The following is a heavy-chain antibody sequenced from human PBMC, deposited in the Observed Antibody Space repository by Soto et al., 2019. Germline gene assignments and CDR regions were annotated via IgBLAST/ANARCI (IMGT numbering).Heavy chain of an antibody. V-gene: IGHV4-34*01. Sequence: SETVSLTGAVYGGSFSGYYWSWIRQPPGKGLEWIGEINHSGSTNYNPSLKSRVTISVDTSKNQFSLKLSSVTAADTAMYYCARGGGNYYMDVWDKGTTVTVSS. D-gene: IGHD3-10*01. CDR1: GGSFSGYY. CDR2: INHSGST. CDR3: ARGGGNYYMDV. J-gene: IGHJ6*03.